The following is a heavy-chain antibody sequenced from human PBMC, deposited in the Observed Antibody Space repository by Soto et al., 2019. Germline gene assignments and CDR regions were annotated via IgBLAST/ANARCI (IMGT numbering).Heavy chain of an antibody. CDR3: VRPYCGTNSCHDWFDP. CDR2: INPNSGGT. CDR1: GYIFIDYY. V-gene: IGHV1-2*02. J-gene: IGHJ5*02. Sequence: ASVKVSCKASGYIFIDYYINWVRQAPGQGLEWMGWINPNSGGTKYAEQFQGRVTMTTDTSITTAYMELSGLRSDDTAVYYCVRPYCGTNSCHDWFDPWGQGTPVTVSS. D-gene: IGHD2-21*01.